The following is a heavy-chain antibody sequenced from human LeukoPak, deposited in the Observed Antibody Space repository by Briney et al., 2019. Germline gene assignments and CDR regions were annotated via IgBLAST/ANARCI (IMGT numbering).Heavy chain of an antibody. V-gene: IGHV3-21*01. D-gene: IGHD3-22*01. Sequence: PGGSLRLSCAASGFTFSSYWMHWVRQAPGKGLEWVSSISGISTYIYYADSVKGRFTISRDNAKNSVSLEMISLRAEDTALYYCARAGDTSGYHLDYWGQGTLVTVSS. CDR2: ISGISTYI. J-gene: IGHJ4*02. CDR1: GFTFSSYW. CDR3: ARAGDTSGYHLDY.